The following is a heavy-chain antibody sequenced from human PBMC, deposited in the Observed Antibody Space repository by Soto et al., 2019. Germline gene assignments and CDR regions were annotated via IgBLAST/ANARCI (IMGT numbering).Heavy chain of an antibody. V-gene: IGHV3-23*01. CDR3: ACRGEVVVTGFHH. CDR1: GFTFINYA. D-gene: IGHD3-22*01. CDR2: ISGSSDNT. Sequence: GGSLRLSCAASGFTFINYAMNWVRQTPGKGLERVSGISGSSDNTYYADSVKGRFTISRDNSKNTLYLQMSSLRAEDTAIYYCACRGEVVVTGFHHWGQGTLVTVSS. J-gene: IGHJ4*02.